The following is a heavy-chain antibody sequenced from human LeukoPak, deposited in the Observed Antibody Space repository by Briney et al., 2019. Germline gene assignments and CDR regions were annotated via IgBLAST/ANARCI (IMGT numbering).Heavy chain of an antibody. CDR3: ARGQGGLGSHSSPIDY. CDR2: ITPIFGTA. D-gene: IGHD6-13*01. J-gene: IGHJ4*02. CDR1: GGTFSSYA. V-gene: IGHV1-69*13. Sequence: SVKVSCKASGGTFSSYAISWVRQAPGQGLEWMGGITPIFGTANYAQKFQGRVTITADESTSTAYMELSSLRSEDTAVYYCARGQGGLGSHSSPIDYWGQGTLVTVSS.